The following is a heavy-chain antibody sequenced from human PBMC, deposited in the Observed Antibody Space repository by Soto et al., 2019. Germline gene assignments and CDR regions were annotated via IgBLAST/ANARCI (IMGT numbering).Heavy chain of an antibody. Sequence: QVQLVQSGAEVKKPGSSVKVSCKASGGTFSSYTISWVRQAPGQGLEWMGRIIPILGITKYAQKFQGRVTITADKSTSTAYMELSSLRSEDTAVYYCARTYCSGGSCSGQTSYYYGMDVWGQGTTVTVSS. D-gene: IGHD2-15*01. CDR2: IIPILGIT. J-gene: IGHJ6*02. V-gene: IGHV1-69*02. CDR1: GGTFSSYT. CDR3: ARTYCSGGSCSGQTSYYYGMDV.